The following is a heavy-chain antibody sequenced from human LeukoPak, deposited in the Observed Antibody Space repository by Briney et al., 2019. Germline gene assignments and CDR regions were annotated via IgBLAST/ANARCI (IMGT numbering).Heavy chain of an antibody. V-gene: IGHV7-4-1*02. CDR2: INTNTGNP. CDR1: GYTFTSYA. D-gene: IGHD3-3*01. CDR3: ARTDYDFWSESFDY. Sequence: ASVKVSCKASGYTFTSYAMNWVRQAPGQGLEWMGWINTNTGNPTYAQGFTGRFVFSLDTSVSTAYLQISSLKAEDTAVYYCARTDYDFWSESFDYWGQGTLVTVSS. J-gene: IGHJ4*02.